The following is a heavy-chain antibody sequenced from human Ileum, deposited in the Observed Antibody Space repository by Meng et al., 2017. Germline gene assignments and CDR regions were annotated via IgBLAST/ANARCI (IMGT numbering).Heavy chain of an antibody. J-gene: IGHJ4*02. CDR2: IYSSGTT. CDR1: GDSISTYY. V-gene: IGHV4-4*07. CDR3: ARVLRFGDLAYFDY. Sequence: GSLRLSCTVSGDSISTYYWSWARQPAGKGLEWIGRIYSSGTTIYNPSLKSRVTMSVDASKNQFSLKMTSATAADTAIYYCARVLRFGDLAYFDYWGQGTLVTVSS. D-gene: IGHD3-10*01.